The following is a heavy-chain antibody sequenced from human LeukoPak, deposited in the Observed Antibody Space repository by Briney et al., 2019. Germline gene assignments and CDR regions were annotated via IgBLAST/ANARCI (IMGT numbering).Heavy chain of an antibody. V-gene: IGHV3-53*01. CDR1: GFTVSSNY. CDR3: ARAEQYDSSGPLGY. CDR2: LYSGGST. J-gene: IGHJ4*02. Sequence: GGSLRLSCAASGFTVSSNYMSWVRQAPGTGLEWVSVLYSGGSTYYADSVKGRFTISRDNSKNTLYLQMNSLRAEDTAVYYCARAEQYDSSGPLGYWGQGTLVTVSS. D-gene: IGHD3-22*01.